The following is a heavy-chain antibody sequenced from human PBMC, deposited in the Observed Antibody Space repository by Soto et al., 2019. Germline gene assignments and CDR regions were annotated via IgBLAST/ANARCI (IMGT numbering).Heavy chain of an antibody. D-gene: IGHD3-3*01. V-gene: IGHV1-46*01. J-gene: IGHJ3*02. CDR3: ARDRSVLRFLEWLPHDAFDI. Sequence: GASVKVSCKASGYTFTSYYMHWVRQAPGQGLEWMGIINPSGGSTSYAQKFQGRVTMTRDTSTSTVYMELSSLRSEDTAVYYFARDRSVLRFLEWLPHDAFDIWGQGTMVTVSS. CDR1: GYTFTSYY. CDR2: INPSGGST.